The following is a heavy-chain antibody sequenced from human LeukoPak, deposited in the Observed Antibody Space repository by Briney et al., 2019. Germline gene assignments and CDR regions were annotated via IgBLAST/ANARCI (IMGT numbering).Heavy chain of an antibody. CDR3: ASSLTYYDILTGLNYYYYGMDV. V-gene: IGHV1-69*04. D-gene: IGHD3-9*01. CDR1: GGTFSSYA. J-gene: IGHJ6*02. Sequence: SVKVSCKASGGTFSSYAISWVRQAPGQGLEWMGRIIPILGMANYAQKFQGRVTITADKSTSTAYMELSSLRSEDTAVYYCASSLTYYDILTGLNYYYYGMDVWGQGTTVTVSS. CDR2: IIPILGMA.